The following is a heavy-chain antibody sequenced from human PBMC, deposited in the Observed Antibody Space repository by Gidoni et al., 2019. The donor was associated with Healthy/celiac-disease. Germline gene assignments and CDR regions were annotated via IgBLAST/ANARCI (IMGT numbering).Heavy chain of an antibody. Sequence: EVQLVESGGGLVQPGGSLRLACAASGFNFSSDWRSWVRQAPGKGLEWVANIKQAGREKYYVDSVKGRFTISRDNAKNSLSLQMNSLRAEDTAVYYCAREGSSWYDAFDIWGQGTMVTVSS. V-gene: IGHV3-7*03. CDR1: GFNFSSDW. CDR3: AREGSSWYDAFDI. J-gene: IGHJ3*02. CDR2: IKQAGREK. D-gene: IGHD6-13*01.